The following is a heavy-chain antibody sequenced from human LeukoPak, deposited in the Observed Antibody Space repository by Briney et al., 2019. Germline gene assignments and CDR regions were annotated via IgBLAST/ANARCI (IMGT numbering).Heavy chain of an antibody. CDR3: ARAGDCSSTSCYSDAFDI. J-gene: IGHJ3*02. D-gene: IGHD2-2*02. CDR1: GFTFSSYW. CDR2: IKQDRSEK. Sequence: GGSLRLSCAASGFTFSSYWMSWVRQAPGKGLEWVANIKQDRSEKYYVDSVKGRFTISRDNAKNSLYLQMNSLRAEDTAVYYCARAGDCSSTSCYSDAFDIWGQGTMVTVSS. V-gene: IGHV3-7*01.